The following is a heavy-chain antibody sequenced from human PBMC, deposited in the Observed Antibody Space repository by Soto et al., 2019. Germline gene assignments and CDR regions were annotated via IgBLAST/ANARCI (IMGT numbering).Heavy chain of an antibody. CDR2: IYYSGST. CDR3: ARNLRSFDWLPYFDY. Sequence: QLQLQESGPGLVKPSETLSLTCTVSGGSISSSSYYWGWIRQPPGKGLEWIGSIYYSGSTYYNPSLKSRVTISVDTSKNQFSLKLSSVTAADTAVYYCARNLRSFDWLPYFDYWGQGTLVTVSS. J-gene: IGHJ4*02. D-gene: IGHD3-9*01. V-gene: IGHV4-39*01. CDR1: GGSISSSSYY.